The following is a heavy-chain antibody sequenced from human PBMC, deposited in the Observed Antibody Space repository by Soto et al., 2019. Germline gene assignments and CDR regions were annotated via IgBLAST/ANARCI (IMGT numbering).Heavy chain of an antibody. CDR3: AREYYDSSGYYSPDYFDY. J-gene: IGHJ4*02. D-gene: IGHD3-22*01. V-gene: IGHV6-1*01. CDR2: TFFRSKQYN. CDR1: GDSVSSNTAA. Sequence: SQTLSLTCVISGDSVSSNTAAWNWIRQSPSRGLEWLGRTFFRSKQYNDYAESLKSRITINPDTSKNQFSLHLDSVTPEDTAVYYCAREYYDSSGYYSPDYFDYWGQGTLVTVSS.